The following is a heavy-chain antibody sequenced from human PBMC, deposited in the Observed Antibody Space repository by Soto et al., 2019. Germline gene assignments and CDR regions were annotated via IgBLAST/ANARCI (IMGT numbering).Heavy chain of an antibody. Sequence: SVKVSCKASGGTFSSYAISWVRQAPGQGLEWMGGIIPIFGTANYAQKFQGRVTITADESTSTAYMELSSLRSEDTATYYCARDDVLCDGGRCYGVPLDVWGKGTTVTVSS. V-gene: IGHV1-69*13. J-gene: IGHJ6*04. CDR2: IIPIFGTA. CDR1: GGTFSSYA. D-gene: IGHD2-15*01. CDR3: ARDDVLCDGGRCYGVPLDV.